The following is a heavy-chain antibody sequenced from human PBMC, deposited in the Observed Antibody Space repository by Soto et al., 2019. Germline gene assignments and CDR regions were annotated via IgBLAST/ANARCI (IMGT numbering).Heavy chain of an antibody. Sequence: QITLRESGPTLVKPTQTLTLTCTFSGFSLRTSGVGVGWIRQPPGKALEWLALIYWSDDKEYSPFLNSRLTITKDTSRNRVVLTMTNMDPVDTAAYYCAHASRYYDYLSGSYRPKFDYWGRGTLVTVSS. D-gene: IGHD3-16*02. CDR2: IYWSDDK. CDR1: GFSLRTSGVG. CDR3: AHASRYYDYLSGSYRPKFDY. V-gene: IGHV2-5*01. J-gene: IGHJ4*02.